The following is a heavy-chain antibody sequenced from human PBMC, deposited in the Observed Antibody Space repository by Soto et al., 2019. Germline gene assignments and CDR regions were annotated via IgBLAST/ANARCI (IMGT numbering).Heavy chain of an antibody. Sequence: QVTLKESGPVLVKPTETLTLTCTVSGFSLTTGRMGVSWIRQPPGKALEWLAHIFSDAERSYSTSMQSRLTIFKDTSGSQVVLSMTNVDPVDTGTYYCVRMNADSYQFYYAMDVWGHGTTVTVSS. CDR3: VRMNADSYQFYYAMDV. V-gene: IGHV2-26*01. CDR2: IFSDAER. J-gene: IGHJ6*02. D-gene: IGHD2-2*01. CDR1: GFSLTTGRMG.